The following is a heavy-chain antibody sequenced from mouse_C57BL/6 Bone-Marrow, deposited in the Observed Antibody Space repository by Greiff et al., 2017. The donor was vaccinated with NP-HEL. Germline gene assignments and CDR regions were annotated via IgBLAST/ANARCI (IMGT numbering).Heavy chain of an antibody. CDR1: GFTFSDYY. CDR3: ARGDYGSSYGYFDV. V-gene: IGHV5-16*01. Sequence: DVHLVESEGGLVQPGSSMKLSCTASGFTFSDYYMAWVRQVPETGLEWVANINYDGSSTYYLDSLKSRFIISRDNAKNILYLQMSSLKSEDTATYYCARGDYGSSYGYFDVWGTGTTVTVSS. J-gene: IGHJ1*03. CDR2: INYDGSST. D-gene: IGHD1-1*01.